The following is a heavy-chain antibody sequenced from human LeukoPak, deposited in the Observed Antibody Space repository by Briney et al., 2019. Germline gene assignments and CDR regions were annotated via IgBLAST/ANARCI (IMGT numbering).Heavy chain of an antibody. D-gene: IGHD6-6*01. CDR3: ARGGEQLALTYFDY. V-gene: IGHV4-61*02. CDR2: IYTSGST. Sequence: PSETLSLTCTVSGGSISSGTYHWNWIRQPAGKGLEWIGRIYTSGSTNYNPSLKSRVTISVDMSKNQFSLNLNSVTATDTAVYYCARGGEQLALTYFDYWGQGTLVTVSS. CDR1: GGSISSGTYH. J-gene: IGHJ4*02.